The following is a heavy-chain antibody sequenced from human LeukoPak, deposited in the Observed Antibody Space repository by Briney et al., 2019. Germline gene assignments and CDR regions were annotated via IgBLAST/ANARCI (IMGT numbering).Heavy chain of an antibody. D-gene: IGHD2-15*01. V-gene: IGHV3-23*01. CDR1: GFTFSSYA. J-gene: IGHJ3*02. Sequence: GGSLKLSCAASGFTFSSYAMSWVRQAPGKGLEWVSAISGSGGSTYYADSVKGRFAISRDNSKNTLYLQMNSLRAEDTAVYYCAKDWSSVVVAATYAFDIWGQGTMVTVSS. CDR3: AKDWSSVVVAATYAFDI. CDR2: ISGSGGST.